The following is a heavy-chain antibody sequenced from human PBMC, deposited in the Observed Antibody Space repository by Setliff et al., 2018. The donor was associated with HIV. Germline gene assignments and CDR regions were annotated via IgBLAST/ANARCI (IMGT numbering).Heavy chain of an antibody. Sequence: SETLSLTCTVSGGSVTTYYWNWIRQPPGKGLGWIGYIYFNGDSYYNPSLKSRVSISLDMSKNQISLKLNSLTAADTAVYYCASSAEYWGPGILVTVS. CDR1: GGSVTTYY. V-gene: IGHV4-59*02. CDR3: ASSAEY. J-gene: IGHJ4*02. CDR2: IYFNGDS.